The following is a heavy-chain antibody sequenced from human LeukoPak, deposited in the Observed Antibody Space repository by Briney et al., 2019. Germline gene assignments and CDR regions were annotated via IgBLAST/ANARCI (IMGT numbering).Heavy chain of an antibody. D-gene: IGHD4-23*01. J-gene: IGHJ4*02. CDR1: GFTFSTYC. V-gene: IGHV3-7*01. CDR3: ASRVVGTPDYFDY. CDR2: IMQDGNDK. Sequence: GGSLRPSCAASGFTFSTYCMSWVRQAPGKGLEWVANIMQDGNDKYYVDSVKGRFTISRDNAKNSLYLQLNSLRVEDTAVYYCASRVVGTPDYFDYWGQGTLVTVSS.